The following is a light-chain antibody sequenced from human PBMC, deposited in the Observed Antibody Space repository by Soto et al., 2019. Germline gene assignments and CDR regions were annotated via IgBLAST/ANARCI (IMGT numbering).Light chain of an antibody. CDR1: SSNIAINT. Sequence: QSVLTQPTSTSGTPGQRVTISCSGSSSNIAINTVNWYQVLPETAPKLLIYSNNQRPSGVPDRFSGSRSGTSASLAISGLQSEDEGDYFCATWDDSLTGLVFGGGTKLTVL. CDR3: ATWDDSLTGLV. CDR2: SNN. J-gene: IGLJ3*02. V-gene: IGLV1-44*01.